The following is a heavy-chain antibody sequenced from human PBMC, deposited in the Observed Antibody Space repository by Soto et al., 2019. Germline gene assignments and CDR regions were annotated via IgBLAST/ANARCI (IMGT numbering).Heavy chain of an antibody. CDR2: IYYSGST. D-gene: IGHD5-18*01. V-gene: IGHV4-59*01. Sequence: QVQLQESGPGLVKPSETLSLTCTVSGGSISSYYWSWIRQPPGKGLEWIGYIYYSGSTNYNPSLKSRVTISVDTSKNQFSLKLSSVTAADTAVYYCARAQSSYGQEQFDYWGQGTLVTVSS. CDR1: GGSISSYY. J-gene: IGHJ4*02. CDR3: ARAQSSYGQEQFDY.